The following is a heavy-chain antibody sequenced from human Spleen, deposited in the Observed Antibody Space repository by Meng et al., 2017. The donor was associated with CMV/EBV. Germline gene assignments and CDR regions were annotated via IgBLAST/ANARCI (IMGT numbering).Heavy chain of an antibody. D-gene: IGHD1-26*01. Sequence: GESLKISCAASGFSVSSNYMAWVRQAPGKGLEWVSSISSSSSYIYYADSVKGRFTISRDNAKNSLYLQMNSLRAEDTAVYYCARDGWDQAYYYYYYGMDVWGQGTTVTVSS. J-gene: IGHJ6*02. CDR3: ARDGWDQAYYYYYYGMDV. CDR2: ISSSSSYI. CDR1: GFSVSSNY. V-gene: IGHV3-21*01.